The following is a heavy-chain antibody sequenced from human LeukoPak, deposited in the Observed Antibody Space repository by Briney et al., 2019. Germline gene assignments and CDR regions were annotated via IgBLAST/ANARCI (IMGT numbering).Heavy chain of an antibody. D-gene: IGHD3-22*01. CDR2: ITSGGGFK. V-gene: IGHV3-11*04. Sequence: GGSLRLSCVGAGFPFSDFHMSWIRQAPGKGLEGVLYITSGGGFKYYADSVKGRFSISRDDSKNSVFMQMNSLRVEDTAVYYCARVRPGSSGSYYRTSWGQGTLVTVSS. CDR3: ARVRPGSSGSYYRTS. CDR1: GFPFSDFH. J-gene: IGHJ4*02.